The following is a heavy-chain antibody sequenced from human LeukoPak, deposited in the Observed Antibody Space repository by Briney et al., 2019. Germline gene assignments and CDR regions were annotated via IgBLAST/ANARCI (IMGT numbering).Heavy chain of an antibody. Sequence: SVKVSCKASGGTFSRYAISWVRQAPGQGLEWMGGIIPIFGIANFAQKFQGRVTITADESTSTAYMELSSLRSEDTAVYYCARNIVVVPEVDYYYYYMDVWGKGTTVTVSS. CDR3: ARNIVVVPEVDYYYYYMDV. J-gene: IGHJ6*03. CDR1: GGTFSRYA. V-gene: IGHV1-69*01. D-gene: IGHD2-2*01. CDR2: IIPIFGIA.